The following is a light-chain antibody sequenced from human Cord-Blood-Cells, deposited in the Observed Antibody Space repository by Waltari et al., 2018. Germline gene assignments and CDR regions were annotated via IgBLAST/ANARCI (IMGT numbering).Light chain of an antibody. V-gene: IGLV1-47*01. J-gene: IGLJ3*02. CDR2: RNK. CDR1: SPNIGSNY. CDR3: AAWDDSLSGRV. Sequence: QSVLTQPPSASGTPGQRVTISCSGSSPNIGSNYVYWYQPLPGTAPTLLIYRNKQRPSGVPDRFSGSKSGTSASLAISGLRSEDEADYYCAAWDDSLSGRVFGGGTKLTVL.